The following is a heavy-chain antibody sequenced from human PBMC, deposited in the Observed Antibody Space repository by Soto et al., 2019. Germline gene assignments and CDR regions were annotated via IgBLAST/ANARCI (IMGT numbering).Heavy chain of an antibody. CDR1: GGSISSYY. J-gene: IGHJ4*02. CDR2: IYYSGST. CDR3: ARSPIYYGDYVNRPYYFDY. D-gene: IGHD4-17*01. Sequence: SETLSLTCTVSGGSISSYYWSWIRQPPGKGLEWIGYIYYSGSTNYNPSLKSRVTISVDTSKNQFSLKLSSVTAADTAVYYCARSPIYYGDYVNRPYYFDYWGQGTLVTVSS. V-gene: IGHV4-59*01.